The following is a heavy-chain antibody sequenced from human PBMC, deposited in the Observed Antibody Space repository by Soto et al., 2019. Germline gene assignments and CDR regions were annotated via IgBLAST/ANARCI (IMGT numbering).Heavy chain of an antibody. CDR2: ISTYNGNT. D-gene: IGHD6-6*01. V-gene: IGHV1-18*01. CDR1: GYTFTTYA. CDR3: ARDPQYSTSSQVFDS. Sequence: QVQLVQSGAEVKKPGASVKVSCKASGYTFTTYAISWVRQAPGQGLEWMGRISTYNGNTKYAQKLQGRVTMTIDTSTSTAYMELRSLRSDDTAVYYCARDPQYSTSSQVFDSWGQGTLVTVSS. J-gene: IGHJ4*02.